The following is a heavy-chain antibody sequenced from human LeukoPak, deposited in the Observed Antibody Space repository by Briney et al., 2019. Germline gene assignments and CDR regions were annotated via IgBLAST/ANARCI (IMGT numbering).Heavy chain of an antibody. CDR2: ISGSGGST. J-gene: IGHJ4*02. Sequence: VGSLRLSCAASGFTFSSYSMSWVRQAPGKGLEWVSAISGSGGSTYYADSVKGRFTISRENSTNTLYLQMNRLRAEDTAVYYCAKMARVSSGDRFWGQGTLVTVSS. CDR1: GFTFSSYS. V-gene: IGHV3-23*01. CDR3: AKMARVSSGDRF. D-gene: IGHD2-15*01.